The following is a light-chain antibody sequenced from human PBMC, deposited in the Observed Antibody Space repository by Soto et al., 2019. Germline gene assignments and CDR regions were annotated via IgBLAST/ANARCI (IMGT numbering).Light chain of an antibody. CDR3: QVWDTISDHYV. CDR2: VDS. J-gene: IGLJ1*01. Sequence: SYELTRPPSVSVAPGQTARITCGGNNIESKSVHWYQQRPGQAPVLVIYVDSDRPSGIPDRFSASTSGNTAALTISRVEAGDEADYYCQVWDTISDHYVFGSGTKLTVL. V-gene: IGLV3-21*02. CDR1: NIESKS.